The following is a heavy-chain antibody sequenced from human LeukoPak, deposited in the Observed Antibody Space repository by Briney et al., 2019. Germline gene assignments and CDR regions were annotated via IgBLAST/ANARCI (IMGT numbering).Heavy chain of an antibody. CDR1: GFTFSRYA. D-gene: IGHD6-19*01. CDR2: VSTDGDT. CDR3: ARSRTGSVAGTSDY. J-gene: IGHJ4*02. V-gene: IGHV3-23*01. Sequence: PGGSLRLSCAASGFTFSRYAMSWVRQAPGKGLEWVSSVSTDGDTYYTDSVKGRFTISRDVSRNTLFLQMISLRAEDTALYYCARSRTGSVAGTSDYWGQETLVIVSS.